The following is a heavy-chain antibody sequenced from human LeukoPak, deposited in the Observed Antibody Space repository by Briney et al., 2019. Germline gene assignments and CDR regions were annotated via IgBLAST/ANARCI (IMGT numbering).Heavy chain of an antibody. CDR3: TRGDYYDSSVYYLLFDY. D-gene: IGHD3-22*01. Sequence: GGSLRLSCTASGFTFGDYGMSWVRQAPVEGLEWVGFIRSKPYGGTTEYAASVKGRFTISRDDSESIAYLQMNSLKTEDTAVYYCTRGDYYDSSVYYLLFDYWGQGTLVTVSS. CDR2: IRSKPYGGTT. V-gene: IGHV3-49*04. J-gene: IGHJ4*02. CDR1: GFTFGDYG.